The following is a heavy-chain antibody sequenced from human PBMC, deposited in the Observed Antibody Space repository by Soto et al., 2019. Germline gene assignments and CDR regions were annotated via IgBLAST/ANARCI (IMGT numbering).Heavy chain of an antibody. CDR3: ARGALIGQWLIRYSDY. CDR1: GDSVSTNSAT. D-gene: IGHD5-12*01. V-gene: IGHV6-1*01. J-gene: IGHJ4*02. Sequence: SQTLSLTCAISGDSVSTNSATWDWIRQSPSRGLEWLGRTYYRSKWYNDYAVSVEGRITINPDTSASTAYMDLTNLTSEDTALYYCARGALIGQWLIRYSDYWGQGTLVTVSS. CDR2: TYYRSKWYN.